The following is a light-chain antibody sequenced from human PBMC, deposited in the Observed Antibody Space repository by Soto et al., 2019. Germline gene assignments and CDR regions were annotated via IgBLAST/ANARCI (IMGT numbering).Light chain of an antibody. CDR1: QSVSNNY. V-gene: IGKV3-20*01. Sequence: EIVLTQSPGTLSLSPGERATLSCRASQSVSNNYLAWYQQKPGQAPRLLVYGASTRPTGIPTRFSGSGSGTDFTLTISRLEPEDFAVYYCQQHGSSPITFGQGTRLEIK. CDR2: GAS. J-gene: IGKJ5*01. CDR3: QQHGSSPIT.